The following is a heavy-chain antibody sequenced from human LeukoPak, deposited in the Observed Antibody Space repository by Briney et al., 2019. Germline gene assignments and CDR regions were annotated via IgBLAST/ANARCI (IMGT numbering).Heavy chain of an antibody. CDR1: GYTLTSYG. Sequence: GASVKVSCKASGYTLTSYGISWVRQAPGQGLEWMGGFDPEDGETIYAQKFQGRVTMTEDTSTDTAYMELSSLRSEDTAVYYCATVGMGLPDYYGMDVWGKGTTVTVSS. J-gene: IGHJ6*04. CDR2: FDPEDGET. CDR3: ATVGMGLPDYYGMDV. V-gene: IGHV1-24*01. D-gene: IGHD1-26*01.